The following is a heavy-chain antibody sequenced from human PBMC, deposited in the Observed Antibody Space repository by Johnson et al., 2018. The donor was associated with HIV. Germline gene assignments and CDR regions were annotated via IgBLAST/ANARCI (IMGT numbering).Heavy chain of an antibody. V-gene: IGHV3-11*04. Sequence: LVKPGGSLRLSCAASGFTFSDYYMSWIRQAPGKGLEWVSYISNSGRSIYYADSVKGRFTISRDNSKNTLYLQMNSLRAEDTAVYYCARELEFGDLRKNDAFDIWGQGTLVTVSS. CDR2: ISNSGRSI. J-gene: IGHJ3*02. CDR1: GFTFSDYY. D-gene: IGHD3-10*01. CDR3: ARELEFGDLRKNDAFDI.